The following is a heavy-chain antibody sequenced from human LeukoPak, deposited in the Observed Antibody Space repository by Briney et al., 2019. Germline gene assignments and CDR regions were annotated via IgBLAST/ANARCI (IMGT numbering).Heavy chain of an antibody. CDR3: AKDNADYPIYYFDS. Sequence: GGSLRLSCAASGFTFSTYAMNWVRQAPGKGLEWVSGISASGGGKFYADSVKGRFTNSRDKSKSTLYLQMNSLRAEDAAVYYCAKDNADYPIYYFDSWGQGTLVTVSS. J-gene: IGHJ4*02. CDR2: ISASGGGK. D-gene: IGHD3-16*01. V-gene: IGHV3-23*01. CDR1: GFTFSTYA.